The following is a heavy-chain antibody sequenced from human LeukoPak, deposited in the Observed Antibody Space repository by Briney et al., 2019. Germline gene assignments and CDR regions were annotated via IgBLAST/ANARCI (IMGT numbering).Heavy chain of an antibody. J-gene: IGHJ5*02. D-gene: IGHD3-22*01. CDR1: GGSISSSSYY. CDR3: AREAPYYYDSSGYYRLDP. CDR2: IYYSGST. V-gene: IGHV4-39*07. Sequence: PSETLSLTCTVSGGSISSSSYYWGWIRQPPGKGLEWIGSIYYSGSTYYNPSLKSRVTISVDTPKNQFSLKLSSVTAADTAVYYCAREAPYYYDSSGYYRLDPWGQGTLVTVSS.